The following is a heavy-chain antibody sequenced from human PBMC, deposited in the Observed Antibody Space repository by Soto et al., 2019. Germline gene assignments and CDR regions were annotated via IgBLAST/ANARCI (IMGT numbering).Heavy chain of an antibody. J-gene: IGHJ6*03. V-gene: IGHV3-33*01. CDR3: ARSSYCGGDCFSRYYYYYMDV. Sequence: GGSLRLSCAASGFTFSSYGMHWVRQAPGKGLEWVAVIWYDGSNKYYADSVKGRFTISRDNSKNTLYLQMNSLRAEDTAVYYCARSSYCGGDCFSRYYYYYMDVWGKGTTVTVSS. D-gene: IGHD2-21*01. CDR2: IWYDGSNK. CDR1: GFTFSSYG.